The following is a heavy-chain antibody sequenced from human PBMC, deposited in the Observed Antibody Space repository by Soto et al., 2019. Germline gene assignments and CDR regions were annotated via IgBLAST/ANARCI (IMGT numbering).Heavy chain of an antibody. V-gene: IGHV3-7*01. CDR2: IKEDGSEE. J-gene: IGHJ4*02. CDR1: GFTFGIYW. Sequence: GGSLRLSCAASGFTFGIYWMSWVRQAPGKGLEWVANIKEDGSEENYVDSVKGRFTISRDNAKNPLYLQMNSLRVEDTAVYYCATVPSTVTTIYWGQGTLVTVSS. CDR3: ATVPSTVTTIY. D-gene: IGHD4-17*01.